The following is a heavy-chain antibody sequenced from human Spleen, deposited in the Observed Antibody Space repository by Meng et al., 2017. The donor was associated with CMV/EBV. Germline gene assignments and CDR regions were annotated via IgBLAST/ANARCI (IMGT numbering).Heavy chain of an antibody. D-gene: IGHD3-22*01. Sequence: SETLSLTCAVYGGSFSGYYWSWIRQPPGKGLEWIGEINHSGSTNSIPSLESRVTMSIDTSKNQLSLKLTSVTAADTAVYFCARESLHSGGYYAFDFWGQGTLVTVSS. J-gene: IGHJ4*02. CDR3: ARESLHSGGYYAFDF. V-gene: IGHV4-34*01. CDR2: INHSGST. CDR1: GGSFSGYY.